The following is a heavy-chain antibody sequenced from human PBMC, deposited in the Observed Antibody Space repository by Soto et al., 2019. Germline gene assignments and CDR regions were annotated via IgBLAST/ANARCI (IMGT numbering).Heavy chain of an antibody. CDR3: AREKRPYSSDLTGFDP. Sequence: SETLSLTCTVSGGSISSGDYYGSWSRQPPGKGLEWIGYIYYSGSTYYNPSLKSRVTISVDTSKNQFSLKLSSVTAADTAVYFCAREKRPYSSDLTGFDPWGQGTLVTVSS. D-gene: IGHD6-19*01. V-gene: IGHV4-30-4*01. CDR1: GGSISSGDYY. J-gene: IGHJ5*02. CDR2: IYYSGST.